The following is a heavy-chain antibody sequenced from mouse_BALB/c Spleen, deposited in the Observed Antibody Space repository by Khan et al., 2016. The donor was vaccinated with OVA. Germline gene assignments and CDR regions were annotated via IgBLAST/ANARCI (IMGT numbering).Heavy chain of an antibody. V-gene: IGHV1S137*01. CDR3: ARAAYGDDNDY. CDR1: GYTFTDYA. CDR2: ISTYSGNT. Sequence: QVQLKQSGPELVRPGVSVKISCKGSGYTFTDYAMHWVKQSHAKSLEWIGLISTYSGNTNYNQKFKGKATMTVDKSSSTAYMELARLKSEDSAIYYCARAAYGDDNDYWGQGTTLTVSS. D-gene: IGHD2-13*01. J-gene: IGHJ2*01.